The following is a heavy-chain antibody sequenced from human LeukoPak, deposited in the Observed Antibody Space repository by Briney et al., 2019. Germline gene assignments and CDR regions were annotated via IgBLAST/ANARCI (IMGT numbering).Heavy chain of an antibody. CDR1: GYTFTGYY. Sequence: ASVKVSCKASGYTFTGYYMHWVRQAPGQGLEWMGWINPNSGGTNYAQKFQGRVTMTRDTSISTAYMELSRLRSDDTAVYYCARDRLPSTADLQGLPWGPFDYWGQGTLVTVSS. CDR2: INPNSGGT. V-gene: IGHV1-2*02. CDR3: ARDRLPSTADLQGLPWGPFDY. J-gene: IGHJ4*02. D-gene: IGHD6-19*01.